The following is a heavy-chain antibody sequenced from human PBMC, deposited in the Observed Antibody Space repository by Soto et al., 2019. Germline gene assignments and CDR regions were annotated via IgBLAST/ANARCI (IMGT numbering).Heavy chain of an antibody. Sequence: SLRLSCAASGFTFSSYGMHWVRQAPGKGLEWVAVISYDGSNKYYADSVKGRFTISRDNSKNTLYLQMNSLRAEDTAVYYCYCSGTLYYGMDVWGQGTTVTV. CDR3: YCSGTLYYGMDV. D-gene: IGHD2-15*01. CDR2: ISYDGSNK. J-gene: IGHJ6*02. CDR1: GFTFSSYG. V-gene: IGHV3-30*03.